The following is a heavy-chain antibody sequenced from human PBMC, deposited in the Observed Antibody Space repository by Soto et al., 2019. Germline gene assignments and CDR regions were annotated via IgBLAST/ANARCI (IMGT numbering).Heavy chain of an antibody. CDR3: ARSSGYSNGWGTDYYYGMDV. J-gene: IGHJ6*01. V-gene: IGHV4-34*01. D-gene: IGHD6-19*01. CDR2: ISHSGST. Sequence: QVQLQQWGAGLLKPSETLSLTCAVYGGSFSGYFWSWIRQPPGKGLEWIGGISHSGSTNYSPSLKRRVTISVDTSKNQFSLKLSSVTAADTAVYYCARSSGYSNGWGTDYYYGMDVW. CDR1: GGSFSGYF.